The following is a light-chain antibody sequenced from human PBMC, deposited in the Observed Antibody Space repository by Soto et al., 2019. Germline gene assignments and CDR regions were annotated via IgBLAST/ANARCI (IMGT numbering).Light chain of an antibody. V-gene: IGKV3-20*01. CDR2: GAS. CDR3: QQYGSSPYT. CDR1: QSVSSSY. J-gene: IGKJ2*01. Sequence: EIVLTQSPGTLSLSPGERATLSCRASQSVSSSYLAWYQQKPGQAPRLLIYGASSRATGIPDRFSGSGSGTDFTLTLSRLEPEDFAVYYCQQYGSSPYTFGQGTKRAIK.